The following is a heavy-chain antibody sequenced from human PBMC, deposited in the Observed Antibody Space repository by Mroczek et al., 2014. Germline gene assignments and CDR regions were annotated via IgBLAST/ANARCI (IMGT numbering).Heavy chain of an antibody. D-gene: IGHD3-22*01. CDR1: GFTFSSYA. V-gene: IGHV3-30-3*01. CDR3: ARGNYDKVDY. Sequence: VQLVESGGGVVQPGRSLRLSCAASGFTFSSYAMHWVRQAPGKGLEWVAVISYDGSNKYYADSVKGRFTISRDNSKNTLYLQMNSLRAEDTAVYYCARGNYDKVDYWGQGTLVTVSS. CDR2: ISYDGSNK. J-gene: IGHJ4*02.